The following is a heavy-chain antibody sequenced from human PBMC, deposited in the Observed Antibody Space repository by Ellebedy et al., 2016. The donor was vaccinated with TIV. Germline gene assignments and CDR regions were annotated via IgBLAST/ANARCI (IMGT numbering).Heavy chain of an antibody. CDR2: ISSGGSWI. CDR3: ARDGLRDTQRRGAFDI. J-gene: IGHJ3*02. V-gene: IGHV3-21*01. Sequence: GESLKISCEVSGFIFSSYSMNWVRQAPGKGLEWISSISSGGSWIYYADSMRGRFPVSRDNAKKSMYLQMNSLTADDTAIYYCARDGLRDTQRRGAFDIWGQGTMVTVSS. CDR1: GFIFSSYS. D-gene: IGHD3-10*01.